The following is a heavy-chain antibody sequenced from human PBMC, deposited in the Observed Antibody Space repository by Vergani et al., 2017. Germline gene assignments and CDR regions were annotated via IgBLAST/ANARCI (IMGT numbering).Heavy chain of an antibody. Sequence: QVQLQESGPGLLKPSQTLSLTCTVSGGSLSSGSYYWSWVRQRPGKGLEWIGYIYNSGSTYYNPSLKSRVTISVDTSKNQFSLKLSSVTAADTAVYYCARDAPKGNYRWNYFDYWGQGTLVTVSS. V-gene: IGHV4-30-4*01. D-gene: IGHD3-16*02. CDR1: GGSLSSGSYY. J-gene: IGHJ4*02. CDR3: ARDAPKGNYRWNYFDY. CDR2: IYNSGST.